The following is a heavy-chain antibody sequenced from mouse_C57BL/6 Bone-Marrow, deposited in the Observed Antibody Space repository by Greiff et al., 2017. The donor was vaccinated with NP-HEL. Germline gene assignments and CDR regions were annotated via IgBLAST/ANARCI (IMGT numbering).Heavy chain of an antibody. J-gene: IGHJ1*03. D-gene: IGHD1-1*01. Sequence: VQLQQPGAVLAKPGASVKMSCKSAGYTFTSYWISWVKLRPGQGLEWIVDIYPGCCSTNYNEEFKSKATLTVDTSSSTAYMQLSSLTSEDSADYYGARAYYNRSSSPWYFDVRGTGTTVTVYS. CDR1: GYTFTSYW. CDR2: IYPGCCST. V-gene: IGHV1-55*01. CDR3: ARAYYNRSSSPWYFDV.